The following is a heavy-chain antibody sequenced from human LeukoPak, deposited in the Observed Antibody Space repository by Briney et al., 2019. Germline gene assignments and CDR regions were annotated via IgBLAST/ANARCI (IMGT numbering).Heavy chain of an antibody. CDR1: GYSISSGYY. CDR2: INHSGST. D-gene: IGHD3-10*01. Sequence: PSETLSLTCTVSGYSISSGYYWSWIRQPPGKGLEWIGEINHSGSTNYNPSLKSRVTISVDTSKNQFSLKLSSVTAADTAVYYCARVRYGSGSYYPPHFDYWGQGTLVTVSS. V-gene: IGHV4-34*01. J-gene: IGHJ4*02. CDR3: ARVRYGSGSYYPPHFDY.